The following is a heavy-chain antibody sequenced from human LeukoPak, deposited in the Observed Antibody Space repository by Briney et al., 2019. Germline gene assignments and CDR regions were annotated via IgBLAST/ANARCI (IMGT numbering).Heavy chain of an antibody. Sequence: GGSLRLSCAASGFTVSSNYMGWVRQAPGQGLEWVSVIYSGGDTYYAGSVKGRFTISRDNSKNMIYLEMTSLKAEDTAVYYCAKERNLEIAVAGTIFDSWGQGTLVIVSS. J-gene: IGHJ4*02. D-gene: IGHD6-19*01. CDR2: IYSGGDT. V-gene: IGHV3-66*01. CDR3: AKERNLEIAVAGTIFDS. CDR1: GFTVSSNY.